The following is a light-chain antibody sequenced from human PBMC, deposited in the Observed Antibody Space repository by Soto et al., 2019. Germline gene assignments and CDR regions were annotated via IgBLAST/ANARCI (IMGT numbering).Light chain of an antibody. Sequence: DIQLTQSPSFLSASVGDRITITCRASQGIRSYLVWYQQRPGTAPKVLISRASRLHTGVPSRVSGSGSGTEFTLTITSLEPEDFATDYCLQRNAHPWTFGQGTKVEI. CDR3: LQRNAHPWT. CDR2: RAS. V-gene: IGKV1-9*01. J-gene: IGKJ1*01. CDR1: QGIRSY.